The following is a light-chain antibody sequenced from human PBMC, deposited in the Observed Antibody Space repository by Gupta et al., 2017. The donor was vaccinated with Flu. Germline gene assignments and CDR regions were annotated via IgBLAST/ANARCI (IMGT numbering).Light chain of an antibody. J-gene: IGKJ4*01. CDR2: AAS. CDR1: QSISYY. Sequence: PSSLSASTGDRVAITCRANQSISYYLNWFQQKPGRAPNLLIYAASNLQSGVPSRFTGSGSGTDFTLTISGLQPEELAMYSCQESDSAPLTFGGGTMVEVK. CDR3: QESDSAPLT. V-gene: IGKV1-39*01.